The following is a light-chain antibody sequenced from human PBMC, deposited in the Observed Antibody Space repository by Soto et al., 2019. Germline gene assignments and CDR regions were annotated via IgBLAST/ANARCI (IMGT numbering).Light chain of an antibody. J-gene: IGKJ4*01. V-gene: IGKV1-39*01. CDR2: AAS. CDR3: QQTYSAPLT. CDR1: QSISNY. Sequence: EIQLTPSPSSLSASVCDRVNITCRASQSISNYLNWYQQKPGRAPKLLIHAASSLQGGVPSRFSGSGFGTDFTLTISSLQPEDFTTYYCQQTYSAPLTFGGGTKVDIK.